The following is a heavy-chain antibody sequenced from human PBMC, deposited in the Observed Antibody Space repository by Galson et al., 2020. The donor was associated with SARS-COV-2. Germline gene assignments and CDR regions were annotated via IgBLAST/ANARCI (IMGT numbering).Heavy chain of an antibody. CDR2: IYYSGST. Sequence: ETSETLSLTCTVSGGSISSYYWSWIRQPPGKGLEWIGYIYYSGSTNYNPSLKSRVTISVDTSKNQFSLKLSSVTAADTAVYYCARHRGVEMAHSRGMIAFDIWGQGTMVTVSS. J-gene: IGHJ3*02. V-gene: IGHV4-59*08. D-gene: IGHD3-22*01. CDR3: ARHRGVEMAHSRGMIAFDI. CDR1: GGSISSYY.